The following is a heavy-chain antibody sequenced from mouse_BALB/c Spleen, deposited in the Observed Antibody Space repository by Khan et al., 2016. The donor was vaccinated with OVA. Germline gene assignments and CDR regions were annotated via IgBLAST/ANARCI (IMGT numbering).Heavy chain of an antibody. J-gene: IGHJ3*01. CDR3: ARLAYYYNSEGFAY. V-gene: IGHV5-6*01. D-gene: IGHD1-1*01. CDR1: GFTFSTYG. CDR2: ISSGGSYT. Sequence: EVELVESGGDLVKPGGSLKLSCAASGFTFSTYGVSWVRQIPDKRLEWVATISSGGSYTYYPDNVKGRFTISRDNAKNTLYLQMSSLKSEDTAMYYCARLAYYYNSEGFAYWGQGTLVTVSA.